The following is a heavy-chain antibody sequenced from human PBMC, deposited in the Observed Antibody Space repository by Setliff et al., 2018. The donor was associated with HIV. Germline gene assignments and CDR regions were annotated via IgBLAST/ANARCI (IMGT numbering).Heavy chain of an antibody. Sequence: KPSETLSLTCTVSGGSISSYYWSWIRPPPGKGLEWIGYINYSGSTNYNPSLQSRVTISVDTSKNHFSLKLTSVTAADTAVYYCARGRHAGTGAYSGGFYYFDLWGQGALVTVSS. CDR2: INYSGST. V-gene: IGHV4-59*08. CDR1: GGSISSYY. J-gene: IGHJ4*02. D-gene: IGHD2-21*01. CDR3: ARGRHAGTGAYSGGFYYFDL.